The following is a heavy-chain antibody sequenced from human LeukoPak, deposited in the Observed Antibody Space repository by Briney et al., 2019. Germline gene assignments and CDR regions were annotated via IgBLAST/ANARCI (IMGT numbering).Heavy chain of an antibody. V-gene: IGHV4-34*08. J-gene: IGHJ5*02. CDR2: INHSGST. Sequence: NASETLSLTCAVYGGTLIGYDWSWVRQSPGKGLEWIGEINHSGSTTYHPSLQSRVTISIDTSRNQFSLNMRSVTAADTALYYCALAVYHSGRPGPWGQGTLVTVSS. CDR1: GGTLIGYD. D-gene: IGHD2-2*01. CDR3: ALAVYHSGRPGP.